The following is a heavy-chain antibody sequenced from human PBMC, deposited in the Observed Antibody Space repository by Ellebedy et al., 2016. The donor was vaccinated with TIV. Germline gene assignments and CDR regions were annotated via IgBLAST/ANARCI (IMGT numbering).Heavy chain of an antibody. D-gene: IGHD2-8*02. J-gene: IGHJ4*02. Sequence: GESLKISXAGSGFTFSNYALSWVRQLPGKGLEWVSAITGDGVNTYHADSVRGRFTISRDNSRSTLYLQMNSLRVEDTAMYYCARAPLRTCTGVTCYQLDYWGQGTLVTVSS. CDR3: ARAPLRTCTGVTCYQLDY. CDR1: GFTFSNYA. CDR2: ITGDGVNT. V-gene: IGHV3-23*01.